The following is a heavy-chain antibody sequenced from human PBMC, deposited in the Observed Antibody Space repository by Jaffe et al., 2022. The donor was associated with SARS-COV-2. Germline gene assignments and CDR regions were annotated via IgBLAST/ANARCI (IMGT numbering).Heavy chain of an antibody. J-gene: IGHJ6*02. CDR1: GFTFSSYS. CDR2: ISSSSSTI. CDR3: ARVWPRRDGYNYDYYYYYGMDV. D-gene: IGHD5-12*01. Sequence: EVQLVESGGGLVQPGGSLRLSCAASGFTFSSYSMNWVRQAPGKGLEWVSYISSSSSTIYYADSVKGRFTISRDNAKNSLYLQMNSLRDEDTAVYYCARVWPRRDGYNYDYYYYYGMDVWGQGTTVTVSS. V-gene: IGHV3-48*02.